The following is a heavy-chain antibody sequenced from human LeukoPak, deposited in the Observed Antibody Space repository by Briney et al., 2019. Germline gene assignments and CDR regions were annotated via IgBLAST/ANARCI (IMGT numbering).Heavy chain of an antibody. V-gene: IGHV4-59*01. J-gene: IGHJ4*02. CDR1: GDSISSYY. CDR3: AREGRQDYVYFDY. Sequence: SETLSLTCTVSGDSISSYYWSWIRQPPGKGLEWIGYINYSGNTNYNPSLKSRVTISVDTSKNQFSLRLSSVTAADTAVYYCAREGRQDYVYFDYWGQGTLVTVSS. CDR2: INYSGNT. D-gene: IGHD4-17*01.